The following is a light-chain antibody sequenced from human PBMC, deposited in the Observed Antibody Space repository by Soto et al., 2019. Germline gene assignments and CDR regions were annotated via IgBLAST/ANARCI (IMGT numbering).Light chain of an antibody. Sequence: SYELTQPPSVSVSPGQTASITCSGDKLGSKYASWYQQKSGQSPVLVIYEDTKRRSGIPERFSGSNSGNTATLTISGTQPMDEADYYCQAWDSSAGVFGGGTKVTVL. CDR3: QAWDSSAGV. J-gene: IGLJ2*01. CDR1: KLGSKY. V-gene: IGLV3-1*01. CDR2: EDT.